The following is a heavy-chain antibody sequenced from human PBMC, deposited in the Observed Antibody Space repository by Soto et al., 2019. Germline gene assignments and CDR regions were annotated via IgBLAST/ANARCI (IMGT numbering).Heavy chain of an antibody. D-gene: IGHD3-9*01. Sequence: SETLSLTCTLSGGSISNFYWSWIRQPPGKGLEWIGYVYYTGSTSYNPSLKRRVTFSADSSRGQFSLRLNSVTAADTAVYYCARTVLGPDLLADSFVDYYYYMDVWGQGTTVT. V-gene: IGHV4-59*08. CDR1: GGSISNFY. CDR3: ARTVLGPDLLADSFVDYYYYMDV. J-gene: IGHJ6*03. CDR2: VYYTGST.